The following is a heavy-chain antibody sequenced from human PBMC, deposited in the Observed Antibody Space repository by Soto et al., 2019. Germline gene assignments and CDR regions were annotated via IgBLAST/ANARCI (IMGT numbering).Heavy chain of an antibody. CDR3: ARDSRLWGSTGWKRENLFDI. J-gene: IGHJ3*02. CDR2: IIPIFGTP. CDR1: GGNFNTYP. Sequence: QVNLEQSGAEVKRPGSSVKVSCKTSGGNFNTYPISWVRQAPGHRLEWMGKIIPIFGTPDYAQKFQGRVTINADEATTTVYMELRSLKSDDSAVYYCARDSRLWGSTGWKRENLFDIWGQGTMVTVSS. D-gene: IGHD3-16*01. V-gene: IGHV1-69*18.